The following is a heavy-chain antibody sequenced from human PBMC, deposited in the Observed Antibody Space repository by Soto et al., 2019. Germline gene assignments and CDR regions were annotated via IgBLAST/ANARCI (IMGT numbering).Heavy chain of an antibody. CDR2: IYYSGST. D-gene: IGHD6-6*01. J-gene: IGHJ5*02. Sequence: SETLSVTCTVSGGSISSGVYYWSWIGHHPGKGLEWIGYIYYSGSTYYNPSLKSRVTISVDTSKNQFSLKLSSVTAADTAVYYCARGSYSSSSRGARVWFDPWGQGTLVTVSS. V-gene: IGHV4-31*03. CDR3: ARGSYSSSSRGARVWFDP. CDR1: GGSISSGVYY.